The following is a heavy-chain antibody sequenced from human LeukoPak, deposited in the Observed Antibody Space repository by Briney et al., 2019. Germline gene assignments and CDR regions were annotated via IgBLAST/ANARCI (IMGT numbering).Heavy chain of an antibody. J-gene: IGHJ4*02. CDR1: GTTFSAHY. D-gene: IGHD5-12*01. V-gene: IGHV1-69-2*01. Sequence: ASVKISCKVFGTTFSAHYIHWLQQAPEKGLEWMGLVDPEGGETIYAEKFQGTLTITADTSTDTAYLELSSLRSEDPAVYYCATVRGYHVPPFDYWGQGTLVTVSS. CDR3: ATVRGYHVPPFDY. CDR2: VDPEGGET.